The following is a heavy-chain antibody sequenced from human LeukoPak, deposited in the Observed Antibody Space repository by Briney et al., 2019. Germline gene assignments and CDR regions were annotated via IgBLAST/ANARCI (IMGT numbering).Heavy chain of an antibody. D-gene: IGHD3-10*01. CDR3: VRMDYGSGSYYFDD. CDR1: GGSISSYY. CDR2: IYYTGST. J-gene: IGHJ4*02. V-gene: IGHV4-59*01. Sequence: SETLSLTCTVSGGSISSYYLNWIRQPPGKGLEWVGYIYYTGSTNYNPSLKSRVTMSIDTSKNQFSLKLSSVTAADTAVYYCVRMDYGSGSYYFDDWGQGTLVTVSS.